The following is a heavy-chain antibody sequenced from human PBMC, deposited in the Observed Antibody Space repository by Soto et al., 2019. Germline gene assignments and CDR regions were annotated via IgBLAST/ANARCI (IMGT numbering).Heavy chain of an antibody. CDR3: AREGGVSTPSGSYYNWFDP. D-gene: IGHD3-10*01. Sequence: SETLSLTCTVSGGSISSGGYYWSWIRQHPGKGLEWIGYIYYSGSTYYNPSLKSRVTISVDTSKNQFSLKLSSVTAADTAVYYCAREGGVSTPSGSYYNWFDPWGQGTLVTVSS. V-gene: IGHV4-31*03. CDR1: GGSISSGGYY. CDR2: IYYSGST. J-gene: IGHJ5*01.